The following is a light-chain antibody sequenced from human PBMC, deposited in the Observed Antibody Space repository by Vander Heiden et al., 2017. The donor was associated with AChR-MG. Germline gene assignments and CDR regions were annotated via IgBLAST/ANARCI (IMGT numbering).Light chain of an antibody. CDR2: DAS. V-gene: IGKV1-33*01. CDR1: QDISNY. J-gene: IGKJ2*01. Sequence: DIQMTQSPSSLSASVGDRVTITCQASQDISNYLNWYQQKPGKAPKLLIYDASNLETGVPSRFSGSGSGTDFIFTISSLQPEDIATYYCQQYDNVPYTFGQGTKLEIK. CDR3: QQYDNVPYT.